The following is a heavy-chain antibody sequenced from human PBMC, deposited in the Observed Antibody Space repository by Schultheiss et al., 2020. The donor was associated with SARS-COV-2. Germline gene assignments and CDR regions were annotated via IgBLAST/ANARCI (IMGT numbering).Heavy chain of an antibody. CDR3: ARDPRGWLESPYWYFDL. J-gene: IGHJ2*01. Sequence: SETLSLTCTVSGGSISSGGYYWSWIRQPPGKGLEWIGYIYYSGSTNYNPSLKSRVTISVDTSKNQFSLKLSSVTAADTAVYYCARDPRGWLESPYWYFDLWGRGTLVTVSS. D-gene: IGHD6-19*01. CDR2: IYYSGST. V-gene: IGHV4-61*08. CDR1: GGSISSGGYY.